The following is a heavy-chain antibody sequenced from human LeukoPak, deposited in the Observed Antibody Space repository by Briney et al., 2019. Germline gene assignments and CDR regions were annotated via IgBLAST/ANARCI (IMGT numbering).Heavy chain of an antibody. J-gene: IGHJ6*03. Sequence: PSETLSLTCTVSGGSISSYYWSWIRQPPGKGLEWIGYIYTSGSTNYNPSLKSRVTISVDTSMNQFSLKLSSVTAADTAVYYCARAPGYYMDVWGKGTTVTVSS. V-gene: IGHV4-4*09. CDR1: GGSISSYY. D-gene: IGHD1-14*01. CDR3: ARAPGYYMDV. CDR2: IYTSGST.